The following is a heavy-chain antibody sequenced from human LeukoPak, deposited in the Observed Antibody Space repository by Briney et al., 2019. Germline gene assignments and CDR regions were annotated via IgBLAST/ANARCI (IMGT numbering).Heavy chain of an antibody. CDR2: INPNSGGT. CDR1: GYTFTGYY. CDR3: ASTVAVTGSGFDY. Sequence: ASVKVSCKASGYTFTGYYMHWVRQAPGQGLEWMGRINPNSGGTNTAQKFRGRVTMTRDTSISTAYMELRRLRSDDTAVYYCASTVAVTGSGFDYWGQGTLVTVSS. D-gene: IGHD4-23*01. V-gene: IGHV1-2*06. J-gene: IGHJ4*02.